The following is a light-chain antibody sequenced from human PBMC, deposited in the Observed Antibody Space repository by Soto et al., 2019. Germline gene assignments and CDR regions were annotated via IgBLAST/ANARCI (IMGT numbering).Light chain of an antibody. CDR1: QSVTSNY. Sequence: IVLTQSPGTLSLSPGERATLSCRASQSVTSNYIAWYQQKLGQAPRLILFGASSRATGIPDRVSGSGCGTDFSLTISRLEPEDFAVYYCQQYGSSVWTFGQGTKVEIK. V-gene: IGKV3-20*01. J-gene: IGKJ1*01. CDR3: QQYGSSVWT. CDR2: GAS.